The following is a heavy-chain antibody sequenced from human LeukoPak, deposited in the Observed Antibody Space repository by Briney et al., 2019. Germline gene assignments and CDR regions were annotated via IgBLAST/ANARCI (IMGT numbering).Heavy chain of an antibody. Sequence: SETLSLTCTVSGGSISSYYWSWIRQPAGKGLEWIGRIYTSGSTNYNPSLKSRVTMSVDTSKNQFSLKLSSVTAADTAVYYCARDSGSGGWENWFDPWGQGTLVTVSS. CDR3: ARDSGSGGWENWFDP. CDR2: IYTSGST. J-gene: IGHJ5*02. V-gene: IGHV4-4*07. CDR1: GGSISSYY. D-gene: IGHD3-10*01.